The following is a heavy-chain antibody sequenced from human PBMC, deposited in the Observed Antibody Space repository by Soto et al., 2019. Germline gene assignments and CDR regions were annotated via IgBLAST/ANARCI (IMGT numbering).Heavy chain of an antibody. J-gene: IGHJ6*02. CDR3: ARVIGYYYHMDV. Sequence: QVQLVQSGGEVKKPGASVKVSCKASGYTFTTYDLSWVRQAPGQGLEWMGWISAYNGNTNYAQNRPGRVTMTTDTSTSTAYMELRSLRSEDTAVYYCARVIGYYYHMDVWGQGTTVTVSS. CDR1: GYTFTTYD. D-gene: IGHD3-22*01. CDR2: ISAYNGNT. V-gene: IGHV1-18*01.